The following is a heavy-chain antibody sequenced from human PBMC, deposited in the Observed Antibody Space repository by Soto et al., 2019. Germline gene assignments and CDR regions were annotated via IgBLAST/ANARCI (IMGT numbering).Heavy chain of an antibody. CDR2: IDPSDSYP. J-gene: IGHJ6*01. D-gene: IGHD6-13*01. V-gene: IGHV5-10-1*01. CDR1: GYSFSSYW. CDR3: PRPAIAAHYCNGMCV. Sequence: PGESLKISCKGSGYSFSSYWISWVRQMPGKGLEWMGRIDPSDSYPNYSPSFQGHVTISVDKSISTAYLQWSSLKASDTATYYCPRPAIAAHYCNGMCVWGQGSTVTVAS.